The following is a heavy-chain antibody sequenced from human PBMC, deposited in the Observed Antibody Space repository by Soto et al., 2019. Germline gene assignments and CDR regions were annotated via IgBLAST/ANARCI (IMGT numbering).Heavy chain of an antibody. Sequence: GGSLRLSCAASGFTVSSNYMSWVRQAPGKGLEWVSVIYSGGSTYYADSVKGRFTISRDNSKNTLYLQMNSLRAEDTAVYYCARARDCSGGSCYQPFDYWGQGTLVTVSS. CDR3: ARARDCSGGSCYQPFDY. CDR1: GFTVSSNY. J-gene: IGHJ4*02. V-gene: IGHV3-66*01. CDR2: IYSGGST. D-gene: IGHD2-15*01.